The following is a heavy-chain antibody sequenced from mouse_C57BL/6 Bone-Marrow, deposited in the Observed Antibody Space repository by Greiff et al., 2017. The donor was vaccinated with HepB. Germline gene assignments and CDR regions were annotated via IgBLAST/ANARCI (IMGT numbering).Heavy chain of an antibody. J-gene: IGHJ4*01. Sequence: EVKLVESGGGLVQPGGSLSLSCAASGFTFTDYYMSWVRQPPGKALEWLGFIRNKANGYTTEYSASVKGRFTISRDNSQSILYLQMNALRAEDSATYYCARSLTTNYAMDYWGQGTSVTVSS. CDR2: IRNKANGYTT. V-gene: IGHV7-3*01. D-gene: IGHD1-1*01. CDR3: ARSLTTNYAMDY. CDR1: GFTFTDYY.